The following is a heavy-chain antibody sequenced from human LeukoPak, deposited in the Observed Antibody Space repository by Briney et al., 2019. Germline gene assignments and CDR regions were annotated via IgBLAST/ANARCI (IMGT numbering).Heavy chain of an antibody. CDR1: GFTFSSYW. J-gene: IGHJ4*02. D-gene: IGHD2-15*01. CDR3: ARVQGIVVVVAADYFDY. Sequence: GGSLRLSCAASGFTFSSYWMSWVRQAPGKGLEWVANIKQDGSEKYYVDSVEGRFTISRDNAKNSLYLQMNSLRAEDTAVYYCARVQGIVVVVAADYFDYWGQGTLVTVSS. V-gene: IGHV3-7*01. CDR2: IKQDGSEK.